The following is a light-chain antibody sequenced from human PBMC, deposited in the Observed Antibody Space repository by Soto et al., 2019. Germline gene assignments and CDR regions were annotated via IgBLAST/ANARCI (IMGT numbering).Light chain of an antibody. CDR3: QQHYSTPYT. CDR1: QSVLYSSNNKNC. J-gene: IGKJ2*01. V-gene: IGKV4-1*01. Sequence: DIVMTQSPDSLAVSLGERATINCKSSQSVLYSSNNKNCLAWYQQKPGQPPKLLIYWASTRESGVPDRFSGSGSGTDFTLTISSLQAEDVAVYYCQQHYSTPYTSGQGTKLEIK. CDR2: WAS.